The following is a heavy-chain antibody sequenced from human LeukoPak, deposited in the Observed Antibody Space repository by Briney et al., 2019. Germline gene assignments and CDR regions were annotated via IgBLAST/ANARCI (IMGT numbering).Heavy chain of an antibody. CDR2: IIVGSGAT. V-gene: IGHV1-58*01. J-gene: IGHJ5*02. CDR1: GFTSTNFA. Sequence: GTSVKVSCKASGFTSTNFAVQWVRQARGQRLEWIGWIIVGSGATKCAQDFQERVTITRDLSTSTLYMELRSLTSVDTAVYYCAADLSNPRMGASYLDPWGQGTLVTVSS. CDR3: AADLSNPRMGASYLDP. D-gene: IGHD3-16*01.